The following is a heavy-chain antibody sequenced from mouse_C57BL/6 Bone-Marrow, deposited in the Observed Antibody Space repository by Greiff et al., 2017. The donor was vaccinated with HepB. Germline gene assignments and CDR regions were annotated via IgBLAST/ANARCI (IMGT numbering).Heavy chain of an antibody. V-gene: IGHV1-80*01. CDR1: GYAFSSSW. J-gene: IGHJ4*01. D-gene: IGHD4-1*01. CDR3: ARGGTGFYAMDY. CDR2: IYPGDGDT. Sequence: QVQLQQSGAALVKPGASVKISCKASGYAFSSSWMNWVKQRPGKGLEWIGQIYPGDGDTNYNGKFKGKATRTADKSSSTAYMQLSSLTSEDSAVYFCARGGTGFYAMDYWGQGTSVTVSS.